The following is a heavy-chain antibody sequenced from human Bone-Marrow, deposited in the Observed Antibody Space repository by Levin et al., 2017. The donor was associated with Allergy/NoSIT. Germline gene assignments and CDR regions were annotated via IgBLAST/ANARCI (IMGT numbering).Heavy chain of an antibody. J-gene: IGHJ4*02. CDR1: GFDFSSYW. CDR3: ARPIVMVRGSMKKGVGLDK. V-gene: IGHV3-74*01. CDR2: INNDGSLP. D-gene: IGHD3-10*01. Sequence: PGGSLRLSCVASGFDFSSYWMHWVRQAPGKGLVWLSRINNDGSLPFYADSVKGRFTVSRDNAKNTLYLQMNSLRADDTAVYYCARPIVMVRGSMKKGVGLDKWGQGALVTVSS.